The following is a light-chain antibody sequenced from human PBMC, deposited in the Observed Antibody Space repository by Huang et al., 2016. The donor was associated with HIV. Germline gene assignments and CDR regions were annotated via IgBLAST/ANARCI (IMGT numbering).Light chain of an antibody. CDR2: LGL. Sequence: DIVMTQSPLSLPVTPGEPASIACRSSQSLLHSNGYNYLDWYLQKPGQSPQLLIYLGLNRASGVPDRFSGSGSGTDFTLKISRVEAEDVGVYYCMQSLQTPLTFGGGTKVEIK. CDR1: QSLLHSNGYNY. J-gene: IGKJ4*01. V-gene: IGKV2-28*01. CDR3: MQSLQTPLT.